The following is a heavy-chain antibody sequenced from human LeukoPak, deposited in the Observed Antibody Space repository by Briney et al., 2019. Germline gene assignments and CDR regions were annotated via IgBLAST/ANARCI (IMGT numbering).Heavy chain of an antibody. CDR2: ISSSSSYI. J-gene: IGHJ6*03. D-gene: IGHD6-19*01. CDR1: GFTFSSYS. CDR3: ARERRNSSGWRYYYYMDV. Sequence: PGGSLRLSCAASGFTFSSYSMNWVRQAPGKGLEWVSSISSSSSYIYYADSVKGRFTISRDNAKNSLYLQMNSLRAEDTAVYYCARERRNSSGWRYYYYMDVWGKGTTVTVSS. V-gene: IGHV3-21*01.